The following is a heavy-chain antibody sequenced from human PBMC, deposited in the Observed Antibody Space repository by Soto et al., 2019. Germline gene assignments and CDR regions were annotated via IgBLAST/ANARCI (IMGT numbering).Heavy chain of an antibody. CDR2: FDPEDGET. CDR1: GYTLTELS. CDR3: ALFSRRFRGFPFYFFDS. Sequence: ASVKVACKVSGYTLTELSMHWVRQAPGKGLEWMGGFDPEDGETIYAQKFQGRVTMTEDTSTDTAYMELSSLRSEDTAVYYCALFSRRFRGFPFYFFDSWGQGTLVTVSS. J-gene: IGHJ4*02. V-gene: IGHV1-24*01. D-gene: IGHD3-10*01.